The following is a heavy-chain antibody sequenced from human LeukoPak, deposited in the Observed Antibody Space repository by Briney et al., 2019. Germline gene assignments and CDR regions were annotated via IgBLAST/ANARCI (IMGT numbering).Heavy chain of an antibody. CDR3: ARGLNPGALNWFDP. CDR2: ISSSSDPI. J-gene: IGHJ5*02. D-gene: IGHD3-16*01. Sequence: GGSLRLSCAASGFTFNGYSMNWVRQAPGKGLEWVSYISSSSDPIYYADSVKGRFTISRDNAKNSLYLEMNSLRAEDTAVYYCARGLNPGALNWFDPWGQGTLVTVSS. CDR1: GFTFNGYS. V-gene: IGHV3-48*01.